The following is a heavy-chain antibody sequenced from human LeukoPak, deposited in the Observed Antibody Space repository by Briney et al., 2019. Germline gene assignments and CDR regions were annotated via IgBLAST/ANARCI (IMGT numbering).Heavy chain of an antibody. CDR1: GFTFSSYG. J-gene: IGHJ3*02. CDR2: IRYDGSNK. Sequence: PGGSLRLSCAASGFTFSSYGMHWVRQAPGKGLEWVAFIRYDGSNKYYADSVKGRFTISRDNSKNALYLQMNSLRAEDTAVYYCAKGRGIFGVVIDAFDIWGQGTMVTVSS. V-gene: IGHV3-30*02. CDR3: AKGRGIFGVVIDAFDI. D-gene: IGHD3-3*01.